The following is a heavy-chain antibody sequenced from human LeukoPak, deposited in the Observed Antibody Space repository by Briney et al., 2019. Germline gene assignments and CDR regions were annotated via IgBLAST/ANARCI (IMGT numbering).Heavy chain of an antibody. Sequence: SVTXSCKASGYTFTGYYMHWVRQAPGQGLEWMGWINPNSGGTNYAQKFQGRVTITRDTSISTAYMELSRLRSDDTAVYYCTKIAPSDSYWGQGTLVTVSS. J-gene: IGHJ4*02. CDR3: TKIAPSDSY. D-gene: IGHD6-13*01. V-gene: IGHV1-2*02. CDR2: INPNSGGT. CDR1: GYTFTGYY.